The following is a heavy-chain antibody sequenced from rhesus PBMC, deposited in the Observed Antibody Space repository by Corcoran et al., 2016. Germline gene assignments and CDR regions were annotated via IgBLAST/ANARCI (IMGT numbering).Heavy chain of an antibody. CDR3: ARGNSGQDS. Sequence: QVQLQESGPGLVKPSETLSLTCAVSGASISSYWWGWLRQPPGKGLEWIGEINGNSGNTHYNPSRKSRTTISKDASRKQFSLKLSSGTAADTAVYYCARGNSGQDSWGQGVVVTVSS. D-gene: IGHD6-25*01. CDR1: GASISSYW. V-gene: IGHV4-80*01. J-gene: IGHJ6*01. CDR2: INGNSGNT.